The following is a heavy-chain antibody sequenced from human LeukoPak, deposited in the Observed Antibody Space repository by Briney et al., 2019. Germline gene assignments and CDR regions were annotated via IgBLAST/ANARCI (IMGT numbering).Heavy chain of an antibody. D-gene: IGHD4-23*01. CDR3: SKDQKPTTVVDDAFDI. CDR2: ISGSGGST. Sequence: GGTLRLSCAASGFTFSSYGMSRVRQAPGEGLEGVSAISGSGGSTYYADSVKGRFTISRDNSKNTLYLLMNGLRAEDDADDFCSKDQKPTTVVDDAFDIWGQGTMVSVSS. J-gene: IGHJ3*02. V-gene: IGHV3-23*01. CDR1: GFTFSSYG.